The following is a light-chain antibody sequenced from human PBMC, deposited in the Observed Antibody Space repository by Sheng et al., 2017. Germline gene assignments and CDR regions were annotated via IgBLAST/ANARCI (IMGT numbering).Light chain of an antibody. Sequence: NFMLTQPHSVSGSPGKTVTISCTRSSGSIASNFVQWYQQRPGSSPTTVIYEDNQRPSGVPDRFSGSIDSSSNSASLTISGLKTEDEADYYCQSYDTTYPLVFGGGTKLTVL. J-gene: IGLJ3*02. CDR3: QSYDTTYPLV. V-gene: IGLV6-57*01. CDR2: EDN. CDR1: SGSIASNF.